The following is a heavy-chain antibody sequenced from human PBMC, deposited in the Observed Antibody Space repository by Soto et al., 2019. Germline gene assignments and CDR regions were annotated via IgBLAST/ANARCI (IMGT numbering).Heavy chain of an antibody. V-gene: IGHV1-69*01. D-gene: IGHD2-21*01. Sequence: QVLLVQSAAEVKKSGSSVKVSCKASGGTFSSYAINWVRQAPGQGLEWLGGIIPMFGKPNYEENFEGRVAISADESAFTAYMELGSLTSDDAAVYFWARVFRDGYFYAMDVWGQGNTVSVS. CDR1: GGTFSSYA. J-gene: IGHJ6*02. CDR2: IIPMFGKP. CDR3: ARVFRDGYFYAMDV.